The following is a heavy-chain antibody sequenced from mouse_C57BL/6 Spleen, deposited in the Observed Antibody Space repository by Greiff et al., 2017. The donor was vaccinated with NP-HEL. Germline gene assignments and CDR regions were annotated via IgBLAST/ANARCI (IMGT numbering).Heavy chain of an antibody. J-gene: IGHJ4*01. D-gene: IGHD1-1*01. CDR1: GYSITSGYD. CDR2: ISYSGST. V-gene: IGHV3-1*01. Sequence: EVKLQESGPGMVKPSQSLSLTCTVTGYSITSGYDWHWIRHFPGNKLEWMGYISYSGSTNYNPSLKSRISITHDTSKNHFFLKLNSVTTEDTATYYCARGFITTPAMDYWGQGTSVTVSS. CDR3: ARGFITTPAMDY.